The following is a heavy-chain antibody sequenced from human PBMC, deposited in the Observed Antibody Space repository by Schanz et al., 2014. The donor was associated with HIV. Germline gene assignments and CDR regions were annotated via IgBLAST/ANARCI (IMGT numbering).Heavy chain of an antibody. CDR2: ISSSSSYI. Sequence: VQLVESGGGLVKPGGSLRLSCAASGFTFSTYSMNWVRQAPGKGLEWVSSISSSSSYIYYADSVKGRFTISRDNAKNSLYLQMNSLRAEDTAVYYCARPVDTAMVPKLAFDYWGQGTLVTVSS. J-gene: IGHJ4*02. D-gene: IGHD5-18*01. CDR3: ARPVDTAMVPKLAFDY. CDR1: GFTFSTYS. V-gene: IGHV3-21*01.